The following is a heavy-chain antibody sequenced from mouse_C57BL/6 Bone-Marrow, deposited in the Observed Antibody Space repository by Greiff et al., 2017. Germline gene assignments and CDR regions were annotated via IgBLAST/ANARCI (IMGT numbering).Heavy chain of an antibody. CDR3: AREIVYFDY. J-gene: IGHJ2*01. Sequence: EVKVVESGGGLVKPGGSLKLSCAASGFTFSSYAMSWVRQTPEKRLEWVATISDGGSYTYYPDNVKGRFTISRDNAKNNLYLQMSHLKSEDTAMYYCAREIVYFDYWGQGTTHTVSS. CDR1: GFTFSSYA. D-gene: IGHD2-12*01. CDR2: ISDGGSYT. V-gene: IGHV5-4*01.